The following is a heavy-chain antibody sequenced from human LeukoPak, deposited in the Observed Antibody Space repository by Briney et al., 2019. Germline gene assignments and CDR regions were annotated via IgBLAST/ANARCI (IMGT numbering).Heavy chain of an antibody. CDR2: VNPNSGGT. Sequence: GASVKVSCKASGYTFTGYYMHWVRQAPGQGIEWMGLVNPNSGGTNYAQKFQGRVTMTRDTSISTAYMELSTLRSDDTAVYYCATPVYGSGSYPALDYWGQGTLVTVSS. J-gene: IGHJ4*02. CDR1: GYTFTGYY. V-gene: IGHV1-2*02. D-gene: IGHD3-10*01. CDR3: ATPVYGSGSYPALDY.